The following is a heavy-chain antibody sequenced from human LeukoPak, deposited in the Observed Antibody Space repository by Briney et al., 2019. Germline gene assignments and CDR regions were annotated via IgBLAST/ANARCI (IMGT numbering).Heavy chain of an antibody. V-gene: IGHV4-59*01. CDR1: GGSISSYY. J-gene: IGHJ6*01. Sequence: SETLSLTCTVSGGSISSYYLSWTRQPPGKGLEWIGYIYYSGSTNYNPSLKSRVTISVDTSKNQFSLKLSSVTAADTAVYYCAREEALYGMDVWGQGSTVTVSS. CDR3: AREEALYGMDV. CDR2: IYYSGST.